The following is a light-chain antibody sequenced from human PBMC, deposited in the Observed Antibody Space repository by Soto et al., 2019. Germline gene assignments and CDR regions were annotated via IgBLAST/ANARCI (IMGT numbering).Light chain of an antibody. V-gene: IGKV3-20*01. CDR3: QQYGSSPPIS. J-gene: IGKJ5*01. CDR1: HSVSSSY. CDR2: GAF. Sequence: EIVLTQSPGTLSLSPGERATLSCRASHSVSSSYLAWYQQKPGQAPRLLIYGAFSRATVIPDRFSGSGSGTDFTLTISRLEPEDSAVYYCQQYGSSPPISFGQGTRLEIK.